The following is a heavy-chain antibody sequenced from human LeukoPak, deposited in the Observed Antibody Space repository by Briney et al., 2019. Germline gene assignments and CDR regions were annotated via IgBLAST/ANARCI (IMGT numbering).Heavy chain of an antibody. CDR2: ISSSSSYI. J-gene: IGHJ4*02. V-gene: IGHV3-21*01. CDR3: ASIIATTPGY. CDR1: GFTFSSYS. Sequence: KTGGSLRLSCAASGFTFSSYSMNWVRQAPGKGLEWVSSISSSSSYIYYADSVKGRFTISRDNAKNSLYLQMNSLRAEDTAVYHCASIIATTPGYWGQGTLVTVSS. D-gene: IGHD5-24*01.